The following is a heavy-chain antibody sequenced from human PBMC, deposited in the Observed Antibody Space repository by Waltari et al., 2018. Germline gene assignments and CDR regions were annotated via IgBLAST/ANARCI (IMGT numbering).Heavy chain of an antibody. CDR1: GGTFSRSA. CDR2: IIPICGTA. D-gene: IGHD2-15*01. V-gene: IGHV1-69*08. J-gene: IGHJ4*02. CDR3: ARSGYCSCGSCPDY. Sequence: QVQLVQSGAEVKKPGSAVKVSCKASGGTFSRSAISWVRQAPGQGIEWMGRIIPICGTANYGQKFQGRVTITADKSTSTAYMELSSLRSEDTAVYYCARSGYCSCGSCPDYWGQGTLVTVSS.